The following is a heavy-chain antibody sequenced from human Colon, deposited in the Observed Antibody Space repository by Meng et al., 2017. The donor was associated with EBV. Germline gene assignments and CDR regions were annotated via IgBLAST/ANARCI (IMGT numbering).Heavy chain of an antibody. Sequence: QITLKESGPTPVKPTQTLTLICTFSGFSLSTSGVGVGWFRQPPGKALEWLALIYWDDDKLYRPSLTSRLTITKDTSKNQVVLRMTNMDPVDTATYYCAHRRYHDFFEYWGQGTLVTVAS. CDR3: AHRRYHDFFEY. CDR1: GFSLSTSGVG. CDR2: IYWDDDK. J-gene: IGHJ4*02. D-gene: IGHD2-2*01. V-gene: IGHV2-5*02.